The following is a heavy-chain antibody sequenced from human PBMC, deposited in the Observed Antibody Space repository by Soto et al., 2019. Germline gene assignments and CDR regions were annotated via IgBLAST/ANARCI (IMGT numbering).Heavy chain of an antibody. Sequence: EVQLVESGGGLVKPGGSLRLTCAASGFSFSSYSMNWVRQAPGKGLEWVSSISSSSVYIYYADSVRGRVTITRDNAKNSLYLQMNGLRDEDTAVYYCARGAHCTNGVCNEYDYWGQGTLVTVSS. J-gene: IGHJ4*02. CDR2: ISSSSVYI. CDR1: GFSFSSYS. D-gene: IGHD2-8*01. CDR3: ARGAHCTNGVCNEYDY. V-gene: IGHV3-21*01.